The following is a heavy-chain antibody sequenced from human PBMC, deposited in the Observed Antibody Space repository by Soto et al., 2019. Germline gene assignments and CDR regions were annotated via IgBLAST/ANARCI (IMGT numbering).Heavy chain of an antibody. CDR1: GGSISSGGYS. Sequence: PSETLSLTCAVSGGSISSGGYSWSWIRQPPGKGLEWIGYIYHSGSTYYNPSLKSRVTISVDRSKNQFSLKLSSVTVADTAVYYCARGNDSSGYYYNWFDPWGQGPLVTVSS. D-gene: IGHD3-22*01. J-gene: IGHJ5*02. CDR3: ARGNDSSGYYYNWFDP. V-gene: IGHV4-30-2*01. CDR2: IYHSGST.